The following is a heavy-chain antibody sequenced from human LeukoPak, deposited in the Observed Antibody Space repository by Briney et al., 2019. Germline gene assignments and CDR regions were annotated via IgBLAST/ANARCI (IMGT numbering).Heavy chain of an antibody. V-gene: IGHV3-30*18. CDR1: GFTFSSYG. CDR3: AKDPCSGGSCYVGWFDP. Sequence: GGSLRLSCAASGFTFSSYGMHWVRQAPGKGLEWVAVISYDGSNKYYADSVKGRFTISRDNSKNTLYLQMNSLRAEDTAVYYCAKDPCSGGSCYVGWFDPWGQGTLVTVSS. J-gene: IGHJ5*02. D-gene: IGHD2-15*01. CDR2: ISYDGSNK.